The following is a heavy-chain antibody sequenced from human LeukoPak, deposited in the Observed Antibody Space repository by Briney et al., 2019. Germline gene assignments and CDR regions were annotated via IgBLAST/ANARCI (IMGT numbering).Heavy chain of an antibody. Sequence: PGGSLRLPCAASGFTFSSYAMSWVRQAPGKGLEWVSAISGSGGSTYYADSVKGRFTISRDNSKNTLYLQMNSLRAEDTAVYYCAKDRTNYYDTPFDPWGQGTLVTVSS. CDR1: GFTFSSYA. V-gene: IGHV3-23*01. CDR3: AKDRTNYYDTPFDP. CDR2: ISGSGGST. J-gene: IGHJ5*02. D-gene: IGHD3-22*01.